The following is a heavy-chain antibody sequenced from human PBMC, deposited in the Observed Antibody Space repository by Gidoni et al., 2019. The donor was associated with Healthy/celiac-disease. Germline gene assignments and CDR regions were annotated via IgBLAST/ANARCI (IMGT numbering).Heavy chain of an antibody. Sequence: QVQLQESGPGLVKPSETLSLTCTVSGGSISSYYWSWIRQPPGKGLEWIGYIYYSGSTNYNPSLKSRVTISVDTSKNQFSLKLSSVTAADTAVYYCARQGYSYGYRHFDYWGQGTLVTVSS. V-gene: IGHV4-59*08. CDR1: GGSISSYY. CDR3: ARQGYSYGYRHFDY. D-gene: IGHD5-18*01. CDR2: IYYSGST. J-gene: IGHJ4*02.